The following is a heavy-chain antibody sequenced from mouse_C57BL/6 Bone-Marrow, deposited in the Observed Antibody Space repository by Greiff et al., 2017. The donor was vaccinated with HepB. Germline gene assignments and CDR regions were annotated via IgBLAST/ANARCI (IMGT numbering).Heavy chain of an antibody. J-gene: IGHJ1*03. Sequence: HVTLKESGPGILQSSQTLSLTCSFSGFSLSTSGMGVSWIRQPSGKGLEWLAHIYWDDDKRYNPSLKSRLTISKDTSRNQVFLKITSVDTADTATYYCARGYYGSSPHWYFDVWGTGTTVTVSS. CDR3: ARGYYGSSPHWYFDV. CDR2: IYWDDDK. V-gene: IGHV8-12*01. D-gene: IGHD1-1*01. CDR1: GFSLSTSGMG.